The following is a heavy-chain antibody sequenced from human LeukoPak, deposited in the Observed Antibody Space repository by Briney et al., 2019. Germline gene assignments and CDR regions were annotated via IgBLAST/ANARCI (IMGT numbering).Heavy chain of an antibody. CDR3: ASSGQMLWDPYYFPS. CDR1: GGPFSSYS. J-gene: IGHJ4*02. CDR2: VVPTFGTT. Sequence: SVKVSCEASGGPFSSYSISWVRQAPGQGLEWMGGVVPTFGTTNVAQKFQGRLTITADKSSNTAYMDLTSLRDDDTAVYFCASSGQMLWDPYYFPSWGQGSLVTVSS. V-gene: IGHV1-69*06. D-gene: IGHD2/OR15-2a*01.